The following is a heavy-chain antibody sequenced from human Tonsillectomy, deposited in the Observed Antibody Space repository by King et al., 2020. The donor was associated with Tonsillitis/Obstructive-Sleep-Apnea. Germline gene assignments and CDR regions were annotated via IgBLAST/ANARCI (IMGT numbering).Heavy chain of an antibody. CDR1: GGSFSGYY. J-gene: IGHJ4*02. CDR2: INHSGSS. Sequence: VQLQQWGAGLLKPSETLSLTCAVYGGSFSGYYWSWIRQPPGKGLEWSGEINHSGSSNYNPSLKSRVTISVDTSKNQFSLNLSSVTAADTAIYYCARSTMFGVVITPLYFDYWGQGTLVTVSS. D-gene: IGHD3-3*01. CDR3: ARSTMFGVVITPLYFDY. V-gene: IGHV4-34*01.